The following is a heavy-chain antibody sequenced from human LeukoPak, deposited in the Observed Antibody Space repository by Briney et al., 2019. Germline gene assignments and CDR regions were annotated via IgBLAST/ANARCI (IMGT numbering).Heavy chain of an antibody. CDR1: GGSISGDY. J-gene: IGHJ4*02. D-gene: IGHD3-10*01. CDR3: ARDRGSGGGFDY. Sequence: SETLSLTCTVSGGSISGDYWSWTRQAPGKGLEWIAYIYYSGSTNYNPSLKSRVTISVDTSKNQFSLKLTSVTATDTAVYYCARDRGSGGGFDYWGQGTLVTVSS. CDR2: IYYSGST. V-gene: IGHV4-59*01.